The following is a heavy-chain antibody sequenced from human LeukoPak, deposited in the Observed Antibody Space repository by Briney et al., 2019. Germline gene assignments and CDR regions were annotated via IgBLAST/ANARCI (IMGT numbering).Heavy chain of an antibody. Sequence: SETLSLTCTVSGGSISSYYWSWIRQPPGKGLEWIGYIYYSWSTNYNPSLKSRVTISVDMSKNQFSLKLSSVTAADTAVYYCARGGRYYYGSGSYGNWFDPWGQGTLVTVSS. V-gene: IGHV4-59*01. CDR3: ARGGRYYYGSGSYGNWFDP. J-gene: IGHJ5*02. CDR2: IYYSWST. CDR1: GGSISSYY. D-gene: IGHD3-10*01.